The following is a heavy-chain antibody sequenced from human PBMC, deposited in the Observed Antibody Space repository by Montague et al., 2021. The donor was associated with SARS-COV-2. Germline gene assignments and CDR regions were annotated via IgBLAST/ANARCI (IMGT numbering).Heavy chain of an antibody. Sequence: SETLSLTCTVSGGSISSGGYYWSWIRQHPGKGLEWIGYIYYSGSTYYNPSLKSRVTISVDTSKNQFSLKLSSVTAADTAVYYCARQEPIVVVVAAARGWFDPWGQGTLVTVSS. J-gene: IGHJ5*02. CDR3: ARQEPIVVVVAAARGWFDP. CDR1: GGSISSGGYY. D-gene: IGHD2-15*01. V-gene: IGHV4-39*01. CDR2: IYYSGST.